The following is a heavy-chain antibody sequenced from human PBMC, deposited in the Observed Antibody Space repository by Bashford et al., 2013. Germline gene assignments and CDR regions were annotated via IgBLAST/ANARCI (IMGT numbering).Heavy chain of an antibody. D-gene: IGHD3-16*01. J-gene: IGHJ2*01. Sequence: TSGGSLRLSCAASGFSFSDHYMSWIRQAPGKGLEWVSYISSSGHDIYYADSVKGRFAISRDNAKNTLYLQMNSLKTEDTAVYYCTTLNWWGGGWYFDLWGRGTLVTVSS. V-gene: IGHV3-11*01. CDR3: TTLNWWGGGWYFDL. CDR1: GFSFSDHY. CDR2: ISSSGHDI.